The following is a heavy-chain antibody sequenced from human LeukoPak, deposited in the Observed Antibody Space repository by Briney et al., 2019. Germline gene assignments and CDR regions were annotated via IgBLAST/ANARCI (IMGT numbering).Heavy chain of an antibody. J-gene: IGHJ4*02. V-gene: IGHV3-7*01. D-gene: IGHD2-8*01. CDR2: IEHGGSFK. Sequence: PGGSLRLSCAASGFTVSSNYMSWVRQAPGKGLEWVANIEHGGSFKDYVDSVKGRFTISRDNAENSLYLQMNSLRAEDTGVYYCARDRETRTSDSWGQGTLVTVSS. CDR3: ARDRETRTSDS. CDR1: GFTVSSNY.